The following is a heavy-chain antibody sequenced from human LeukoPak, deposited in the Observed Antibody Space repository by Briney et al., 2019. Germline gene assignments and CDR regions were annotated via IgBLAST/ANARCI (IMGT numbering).Heavy chain of an antibody. CDR1: GYTLTELS. CDR2: FDPEDGET. V-gene: IGHV1-24*01. D-gene: IGHD3-10*01. Sequence: GASVKVSCKVSGYTLTELSMHWVRQAPGKGLEWMGGFDPEDGETIYAQKFQGRVTMTEDTSTDTAYMELSSLRSEDTAVYYCATALGLVRGLDYWGQGTLVTVSS. J-gene: IGHJ4*02. CDR3: ATALGLVRGLDY.